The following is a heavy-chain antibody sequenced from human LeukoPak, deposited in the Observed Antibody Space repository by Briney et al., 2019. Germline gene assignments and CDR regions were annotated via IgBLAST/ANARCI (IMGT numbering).Heavy chain of an antibody. CDR3: ASPVTTYGGVDY. V-gene: IGHV3-30*04. D-gene: IGHD4-17*01. CDR2: MSYDGSKT. Sequence: GGSLRLSCAASGFFFSTYAMHWVRQAPGKGLEWVALMSYDGSKTYYADSVKGRFTISRDNAKNSLYLQMNSLRAEDTAVYYCASPVTTYGGVDYWGQGTLVTVSS. J-gene: IGHJ4*02. CDR1: GFFFSTYA.